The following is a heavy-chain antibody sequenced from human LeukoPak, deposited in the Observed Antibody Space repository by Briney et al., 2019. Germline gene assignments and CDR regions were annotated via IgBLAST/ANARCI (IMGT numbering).Heavy chain of an antibody. D-gene: IGHD4/OR15-4a*01. CDR2: ISSSGPTI. CDR3: TRLHGAYPIDF. V-gene: IGHV3-48*01. Sequence: QPGGSLRLSCAASGFTFSSFSMNWVRQAPGKGLEWISYISSSGPTIYYADSVKGRFTISRDNAKNSVYLQMNSLRAEDTAVYYCTRLHGAYPIDFWGQGTLVTVSS. J-gene: IGHJ4*02. CDR1: GFTFSSFS.